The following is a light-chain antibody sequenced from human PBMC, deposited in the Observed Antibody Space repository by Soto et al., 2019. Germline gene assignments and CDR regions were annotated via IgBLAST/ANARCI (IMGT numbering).Light chain of an antibody. CDR2: GAS. V-gene: IGKV3-15*01. CDR1: QSVSSN. J-gene: IGKJ1*01. CDR3: QQYDSYWT. Sequence: EIVMTQSPVTLSVSPGERATLSCRASQSVSSNLAWYQQKPGQTPRLLIYGASTRATGIPARFSGSGSGTEFTLTISSLQSEDFATYYCQQYDSYWTFGQGTKVEFK.